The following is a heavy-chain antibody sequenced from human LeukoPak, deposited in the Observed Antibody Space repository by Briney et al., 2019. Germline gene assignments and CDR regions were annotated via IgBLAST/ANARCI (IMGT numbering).Heavy chain of an antibody. Sequence: GGSLRLSCAASGFTFSSYSMNWVRQAPGNGLEWVAIIWYDGSSKYYADSVKGRFTISRDNSKNTLYLQMNSLRAEDTAVYYCARGMTMVQGVTHYFDYWGQGTLVTVSS. CDR1: GFTFSSYS. J-gene: IGHJ4*02. CDR2: IWYDGSSK. D-gene: IGHD3-10*01. V-gene: IGHV3-33*08. CDR3: ARGMTMVQGVTHYFDY.